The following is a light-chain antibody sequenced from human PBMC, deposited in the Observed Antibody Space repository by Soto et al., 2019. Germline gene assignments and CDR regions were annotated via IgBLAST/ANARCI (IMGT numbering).Light chain of an antibody. V-gene: IGLV2-23*03. CDR1: SSDVGSYNL. CDR2: EGS. Sequence: QSVLTQPASVSGSPGQSITISCTGTSSDVGSYNLVSWYQQHPGKAPKLMIYEGSKRPSGGSNRFSGSKSGNTASLTISGLQAEDEADYYCCSYAGSSTFDVVFGGGTQLTVL. CDR3: CSYAGSSTFDVV. J-gene: IGLJ2*01.